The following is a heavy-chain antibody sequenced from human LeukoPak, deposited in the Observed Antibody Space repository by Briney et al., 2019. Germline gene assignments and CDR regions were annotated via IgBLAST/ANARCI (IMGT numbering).Heavy chain of an antibody. CDR1: GGSISSYY. D-gene: IGHD2-2*01. J-gene: IGHJ5*02. V-gene: IGHV4-59*01. Sequence: PSETLPLTCTVSGGSISSYYWSWIRQPPGKGLEWIGYIYYSGSTNYNPSLKGRVTISVDTSKNQFSLKLSSVTAADTAVYYCARGYCSSTSCSHYNWFDPWGQGTLVTVSS. CDR3: ARGYCSSTSCSHYNWFDP. CDR2: IYYSGST.